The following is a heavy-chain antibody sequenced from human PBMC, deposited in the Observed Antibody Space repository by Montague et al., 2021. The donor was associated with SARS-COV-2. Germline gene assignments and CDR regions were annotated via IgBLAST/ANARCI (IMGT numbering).Heavy chain of an antibody. D-gene: IGHD1-26*01. V-gene: IGHV3-7*01. Sequence: SLRLSCAASIFTFSSYWMSWVRQAPGKGLEWVANIKQDGSEKYYVDSVKGRFTISRDNAKNSLYLQMSSLRAEDTAVYYCATVGATSWYFDLWGRGTLVTVSS. CDR1: IFTFSSYW. CDR3: ATVGATSWYFDL. J-gene: IGHJ2*01. CDR2: IKQDGSEK.